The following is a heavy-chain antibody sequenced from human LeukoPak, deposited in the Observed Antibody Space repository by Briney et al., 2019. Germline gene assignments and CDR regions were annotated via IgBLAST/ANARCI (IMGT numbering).Heavy chain of an antibody. V-gene: IGHV4-34*01. CDR3: ARGASAGSVDF. D-gene: IGHD3-10*01. CDR2: INQSGTT. J-gene: IGHJ4*02. Sequence: SETLSLTCAVYVGSFSGYYWTWIRQSPGKGLEWIGDINQSGTTNYNASLKSRVTISVDTSKNQFSLKVTAVTAADTAVYYCARGASAGSVDFWGQGTLVTVSS. CDR1: VGSFSGYY.